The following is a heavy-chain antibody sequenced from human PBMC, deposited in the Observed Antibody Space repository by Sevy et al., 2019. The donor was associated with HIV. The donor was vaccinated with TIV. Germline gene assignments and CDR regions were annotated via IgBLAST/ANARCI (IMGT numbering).Heavy chain of an antibody. Sequence: GGSLRLSCAASGFTFSSYAMSWVRQAPGKGLEWVSAISGSGGGTYYADSVKGRFTISRDNSKNTLYLQMNSLRAEDTAVYYCAKEDQSGSSGYYGPFDYWGQGTLVTVSS. D-gene: IGHD3-22*01. CDR3: AKEDQSGSSGYYGPFDY. CDR1: GFTFSSYA. J-gene: IGHJ4*02. CDR2: ISGSGGGT. V-gene: IGHV3-23*01.